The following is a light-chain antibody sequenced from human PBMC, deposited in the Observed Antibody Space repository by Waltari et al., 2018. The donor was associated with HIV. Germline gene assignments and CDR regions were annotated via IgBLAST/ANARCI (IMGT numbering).Light chain of an antibody. Sequence: SVLTQPPSASGTPGQRVTISCSGSSSNIGSNYVYWYQQPPGTAPKLLIYRNNQRPSGVPDRFSGSKSGTSASLAISGLRSDDEADYYCAAWDGSLSAYVLFGGGTKLTVL. CDR2: RNN. CDR1: SSNIGSNY. CDR3: AAWDGSLSAYVL. J-gene: IGLJ2*01. V-gene: IGLV1-47*01.